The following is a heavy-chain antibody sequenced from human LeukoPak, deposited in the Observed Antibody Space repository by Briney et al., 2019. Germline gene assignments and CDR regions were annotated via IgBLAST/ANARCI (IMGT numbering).Heavy chain of an antibody. V-gene: IGHV3-23*01. D-gene: IGHD6-13*01. CDR1: GFTFSSYA. J-gene: IGHJ6*02. Sequence: GGSLRLSCAASGFTFSSYAMSWVRQAPGKGLEWVSAISGSGGSTYYADSVKGRFTISRDNSKNTLYLQMNSLRAEDMAVYYCAKDGWAGSWYYYYYYGMDVWGQGTTVTVSS. CDR3: AKDGWAGSWYYYYYYGMDV. CDR2: ISGSGGST.